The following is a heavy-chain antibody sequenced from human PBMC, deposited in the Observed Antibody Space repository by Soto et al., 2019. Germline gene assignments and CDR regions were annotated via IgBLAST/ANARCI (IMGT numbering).Heavy chain of an antibody. CDR2: IKEDGSEK. CDR1: GFTFSDYW. V-gene: IGHV3-7*05. J-gene: IGHJ4*02. Sequence: QLVESGGGLVQPGGSLRLSCAASGFTFSDYWMSWVRQAPGKGLEWVANIKEDGSEKFYLDSVKGRFTISRDNAKNSLFLQMHTLRAGDTAVYYCAREMVGPTLDSWGQGTLLTVYS. CDR3: AREMVGPTLDS. D-gene: IGHD2-15*01.